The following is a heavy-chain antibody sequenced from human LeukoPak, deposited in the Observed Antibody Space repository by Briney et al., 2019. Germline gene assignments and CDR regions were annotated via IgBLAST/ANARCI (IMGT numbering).Heavy chain of an antibody. V-gene: IGHV4-59*12. CDR1: GGSISSYY. CDR2: IYYSGST. Sequence: SETLSLTCTVSGGSISSYYWSWIRQPPGKGLEWIGYIYYSGSTNYNPSLKSRVTISVDTSKNQFSLKLSSVTAADTAVYYCARESRSRTEYYFDYWGQGTLVTVSS. CDR3: ARESRSRTEYYFDY. D-gene: IGHD1/OR15-1a*01. J-gene: IGHJ4*02.